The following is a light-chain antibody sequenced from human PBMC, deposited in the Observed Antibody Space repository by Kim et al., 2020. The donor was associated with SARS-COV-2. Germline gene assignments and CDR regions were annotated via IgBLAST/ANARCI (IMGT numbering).Light chain of an antibody. CDR1: QGIRTW. CDR2: AAS. Sequence: DIQMTQSPSSVSASVGDRVTITCRASQGIRTWLAWYQQKPGTAPKLLIYAASSLQSGVPSRFSGSGSGTDFTLTISSLQPEDFATYYCQQGNSFPLTFGGGTKVEIK. J-gene: IGKJ4*01. V-gene: IGKV1-12*01. CDR3: QQGNSFPLT.